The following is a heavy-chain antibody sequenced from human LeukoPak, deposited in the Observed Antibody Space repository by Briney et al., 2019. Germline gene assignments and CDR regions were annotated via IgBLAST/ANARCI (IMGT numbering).Heavy chain of an antibody. D-gene: IGHD3-16*02. CDR2: IIPIFGTA. J-gene: IGHJ3*02. CDR3: ARVGDYVWGSYRYVAFDI. Sequence: AASVKVSCKASGGTFSSYAISWVRQAPGQGLEWMGGIIPIFGTANYAQKFQGRVTITADKSTSTAYMELSSLRSEDTAVYYCARVGDYVWGSYRYVAFDIWGQGTMVTVSS. V-gene: IGHV1-69*06. CDR1: GGTFSSYA.